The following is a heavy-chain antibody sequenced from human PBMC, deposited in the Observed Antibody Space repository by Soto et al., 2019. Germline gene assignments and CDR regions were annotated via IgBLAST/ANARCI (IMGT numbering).Heavy chain of an antibody. CDR3: AILTETATTFVY. CDR1: GFALSTYW. J-gene: IGHJ4*02. CDR2: IKQDGSVK. Sequence: EVQLVESGGGLVQPGGSLRLSCEASGFALSTYWMSWVRQAPGKGLEWVANIKQDGSVKHYVDSVRGRFTISRDNAKNSLFLQMNSLSAEDAAVYYFAILTETATTFVYWGQGTPVTVSS. V-gene: IGHV3-7*03. D-gene: IGHD1-1*01.